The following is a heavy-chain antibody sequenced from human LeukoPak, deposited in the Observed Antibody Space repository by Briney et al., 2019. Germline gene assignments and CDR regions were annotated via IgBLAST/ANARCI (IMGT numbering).Heavy chain of an antibody. CDR1: GFTFSNHG. V-gene: IGHV3-23*01. CDR2: VSLPGGGK. Sequence: GGSLRLSCAASGFTFSNHGMNWVRQGPGKGLEWLSAVSLPGGGKYYADSVKGRFTISRDDSKNTLSLQMDSLRVEDMAVYYCARDPSWGAFDYWGQGTLVTVSS. D-gene: IGHD7-27*01. CDR3: ARDPSWGAFDY. J-gene: IGHJ4*02.